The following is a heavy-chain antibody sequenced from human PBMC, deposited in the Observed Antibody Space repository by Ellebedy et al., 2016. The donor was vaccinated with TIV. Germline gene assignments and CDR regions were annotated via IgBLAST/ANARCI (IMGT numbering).Heavy chain of an antibody. J-gene: IGHJ6*02. Sequence: KVSCKGSGYSFTSYWIGWVRQMPGKGLEWMGIIYPGDSDTRYSPSFQGQVTISADKSISTAYLQWSSLKASDTAMYYCARRGWSSSSSADYYYGMDVWGQGTTVTVSS. CDR2: IYPGDSDT. D-gene: IGHD6-6*01. CDR3: ARRGWSSSSSADYYYGMDV. CDR1: GYSFTSYW. V-gene: IGHV5-51*01.